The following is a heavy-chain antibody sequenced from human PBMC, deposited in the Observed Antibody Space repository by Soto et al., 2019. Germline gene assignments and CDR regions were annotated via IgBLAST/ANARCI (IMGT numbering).Heavy chain of an antibody. CDR1: GFTFTSYS. CDR2: IVVGSGNT. J-gene: IGHJ4*02. D-gene: IGHD3-22*01. Sequence: SVKVSCKASGFTFTSYSVQWVRQARGQRLEWIGWIVVGSGNTNYAQKFQERVTITRVMSTSTAYMELSSQRSEDTAVYYCAAAGGRPDSSGYSGYWGQGXLVTVHS. CDR3: AAAGGRPDSSGYSGY. V-gene: IGHV1-58*01.